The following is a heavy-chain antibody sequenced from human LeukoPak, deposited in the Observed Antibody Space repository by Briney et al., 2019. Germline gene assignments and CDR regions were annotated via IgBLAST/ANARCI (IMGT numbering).Heavy chain of an antibody. Sequence: GGSLRLSCAASGFTFRSYWMNWVRQAPGKGLEWVSSISSSSSYIYYADSVKGRFTISRDNAKNSLYLQMNSLRAEDTAVYYCARDWGGQLAASDYWGQGTLVTVSS. CDR2: ISSSSSYI. CDR1: GFTFRSYW. D-gene: IGHD6-6*01. V-gene: IGHV3-21*01. J-gene: IGHJ4*02. CDR3: ARDWGGQLAASDY.